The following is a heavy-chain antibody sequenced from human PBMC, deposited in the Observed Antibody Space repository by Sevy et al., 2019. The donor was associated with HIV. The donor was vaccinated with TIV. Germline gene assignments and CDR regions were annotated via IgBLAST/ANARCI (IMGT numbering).Heavy chain of an antibody. V-gene: IGHV3-9*01. J-gene: IGHJ4*02. CDR2: ISWNSGSI. CDR1: GFTFDDYA. CDR3: AKGPLEDYYDSSGYFDY. Sequence: SLRLSCAASGFTFDDYAMHWVRQAPGKGLEWVSGISWNSGSIGYADSVKGRFTISRDNAKNSLYLQMNSLRAEDTALYYCAKGPLEDYYDSSGYFDYWGQGTLVTVSS. D-gene: IGHD3-22*01.